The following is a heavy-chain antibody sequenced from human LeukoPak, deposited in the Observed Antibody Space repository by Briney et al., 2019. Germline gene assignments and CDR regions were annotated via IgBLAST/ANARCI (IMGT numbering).Heavy chain of an antibody. V-gene: IGHV3-74*01. J-gene: IGHJ4*02. Sequence: GGSLRLSCAASGFTFSTYWMHWVRQAPGKGLVWVSRISTDGSSATYADSVKGRFTISRDNSKNTLYLQMNSLRAEDTAVYYCARSGSDSSSLTFDYWGQGTLVTVSS. CDR2: ISTDGSSA. CDR1: GFTFSTYW. D-gene: IGHD6-13*01. CDR3: ARSGSDSSSLTFDY.